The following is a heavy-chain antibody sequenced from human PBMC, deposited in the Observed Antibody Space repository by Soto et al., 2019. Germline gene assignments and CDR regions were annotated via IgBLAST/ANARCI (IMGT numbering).Heavy chain of an antibody. CDR1: GFIFSNCW. V-gene: IGHV3-74*01. Sequence: GGSLRLSCVASGFIFSNCWMHWVRQAPGMGLVWVSHINSDGSSTTYADSVKGRFTISRDNAKNTLYLQMNSLRAEDTAVYYCVRAIGHYGMDVWGRGTKGTVS. J-gene: IGHJ6*02. CDR3: VRAIGHYGMDV. D-gene: IGHD3-22*01. CDR2: INSDGSST.